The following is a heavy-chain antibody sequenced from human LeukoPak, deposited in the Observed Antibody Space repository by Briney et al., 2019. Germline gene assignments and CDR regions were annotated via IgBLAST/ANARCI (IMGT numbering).Heavy chain of an antibody. D-gene: IGHD4-11*01. CDR1: GFTFSSYW. Sequence: HPGGSLRLSCAASGFTFSSYWMTWVRQAPGKGLEWVSNINGDGSIENYVDSVRGRFTIFRDNAKDSLYLQMNSLRVEDTAVYYCAKDAQRGFDYSNSLEYWGQGTLVTVSS. CDR2: INGDGSIE. V-gene: IGHV3-7*04. CDR3: AKDAQRGFDYSNSLEY. J-gene: IGHJ4*02.